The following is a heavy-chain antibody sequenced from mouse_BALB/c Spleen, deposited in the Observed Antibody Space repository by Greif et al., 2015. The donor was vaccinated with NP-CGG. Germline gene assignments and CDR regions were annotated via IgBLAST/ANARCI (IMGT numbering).Heavy chain of an antibody. J-gene: IGHJ4*01. D-gene: IGHD1-1*01. CDR3: ARDYYGSSYAMDY. V-gene: IGHV5-4*02. Sequence: EVMLVESGGGLVKPGGSLKLSCAASGFTFSDYYMYWVRQTPEKRLEWVATISDGGSYTYYPDSVKGQFTIPRDNAKNNLYLQMSSLKSEDTAMYYCARDYYGSSYAMDYWGQGTSVTVSS. CDR2: ISDGGSYT. CDR1: GFTFSDYY.